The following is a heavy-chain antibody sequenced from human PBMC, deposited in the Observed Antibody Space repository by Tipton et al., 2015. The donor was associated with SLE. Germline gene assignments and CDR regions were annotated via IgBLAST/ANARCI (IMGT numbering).Heavy chain of an antibody. CDR3: ARRERYYYDSSGYYY. D-gene: IGHD3-22*01. Sequence: QLVQSGAEVKEPGASVKVSCKASGYTFTSYGVSWVRQAPGQGLEWMGWISAYNGNTNYAQKLQGRVTMTTDTSTSTAYMELRSLRSDDTAVYYCARRERYYYDSSGYYYWGQGTLVTVFS. CDR2: ISAYNGNT. J-gene: IGHJ4*02. CDR1: GYTFTSYG. V-gene: IGHV1-18*01.